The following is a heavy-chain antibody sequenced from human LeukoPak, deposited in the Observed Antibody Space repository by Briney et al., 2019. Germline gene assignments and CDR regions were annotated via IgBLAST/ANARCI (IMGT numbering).Heavy chain of an antibody. CDR1: GGSISSSSYY. CDR3: ARDPPQNIVGGVSAFDI. CDR2: IYYSGST. Sequence: SETLSLTCTVSGGSISSSSYYWGWIRQPPGKGLEWIGSIYYSGSTYYNPSLKSRVTISVDTSKNQFSLKLSSVTAADTAVYYCARDPPQNIVGGVSAFDIWGQGTMVTVSS. J-gene: IGHJ3*02. V-gene: IGHV4-39*07. D-gene: IGHD3-16*01.